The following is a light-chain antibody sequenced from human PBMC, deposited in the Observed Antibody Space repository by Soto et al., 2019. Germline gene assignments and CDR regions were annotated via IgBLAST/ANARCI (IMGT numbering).Light chain of an antibody. V-gene: IGKV3-15*01. J-gene: IGKJ2*01. CDR2: GAS. Sequence: EIVMTQSPATLSVSPGERATLSCRASQSVSSNLAWYQQKPGQAPRLLIYGASTRATDIPARFSGSGSGTELTLTISSLQSEDFAVYYCQQYNNWPHTFGQGTKLEIK. CDR3: QQYNNWPHT. CDR1: QSVSSN.